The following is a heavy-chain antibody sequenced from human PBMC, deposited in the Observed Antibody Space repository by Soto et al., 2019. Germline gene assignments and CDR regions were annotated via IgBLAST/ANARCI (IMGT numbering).Heavy chain of an antibody. J-gene: IGHJ1*01. CDR2: ISYDGSNK. CDR3: ARDWGKSRAAAEQPEYFQH. CDR1: GFTFSSYA. Sequence: GGSLRLSCAASGFTFSSYAMHWVRQAPGKGLEWVAVISYDGSNKYYADSVKGRFTISRDNSKNTLYLQMNSLRAEDTAVYYCARDWGKSRAAAEQPEYFQHWGQGTLVTVSS. V-gene: IGHV3-30-3*01. D-gene: IGHD6-13*01.